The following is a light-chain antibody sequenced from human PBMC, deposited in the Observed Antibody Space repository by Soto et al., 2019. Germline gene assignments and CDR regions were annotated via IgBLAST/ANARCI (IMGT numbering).Light chain of an antibody. CDR1: SSNIGNNY. CDR3: GTWDSSLSAVV. J-gene: IGLJ2*01. Sequence: QSALTQPPSVSAAPGQKVTISCSGSSSNIGNNYVSWYQQLPGTAPKLLIYDNNKRPSGIPDRFSGSKSSTSATLGITGLQTGDEADYYCGTWDSSLSAVVFGGGTKVTVL. CDR2: DNN. V-gene: IGLV1-51*01.